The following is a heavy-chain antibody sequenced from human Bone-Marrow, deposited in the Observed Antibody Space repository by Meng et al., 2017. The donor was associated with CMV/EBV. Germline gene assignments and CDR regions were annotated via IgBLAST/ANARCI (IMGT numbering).Heavy chain of an antibody. CDR3: ARGSYYYDSSGAADY. D-gene: IGHD3-22*01. J-gene: IGHJ4*02. Sequence: ASVKVSCKASGYTFTGYYMHWVRQAPGQGLEWMGWINPNSGGTNYAQKFQGRVTMTRDTSISTAYMELSRLRSDDTAVYYGARGSYYYDSSGAADYWGQGTLVTVSS. CDR2: INPNSGGT. V-gene: IGHV1-2*02. CDR1: GYTFTGYY.